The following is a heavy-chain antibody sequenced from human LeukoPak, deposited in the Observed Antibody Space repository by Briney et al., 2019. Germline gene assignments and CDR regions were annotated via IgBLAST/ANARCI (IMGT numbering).Heavy chain of an antibody. CDR1: GFTFNNYA. J-gene: IGHJ1*01. Sequence: GGSLRLSCAASGFTFNNYAMHWVRQAPGEGLEWVAVISRDGTHQYYADSVKGRLTISRDNSKNTVSLQMNSLRGDDTAVYYCAKDDAWGRYKDWGQGTLVTVSS. V-gene: IGHV3-30*04. D-gene: IGHD3-16*01. CDR3: AKDDAWGRYKD. CDR2: ISRDGTHQ.